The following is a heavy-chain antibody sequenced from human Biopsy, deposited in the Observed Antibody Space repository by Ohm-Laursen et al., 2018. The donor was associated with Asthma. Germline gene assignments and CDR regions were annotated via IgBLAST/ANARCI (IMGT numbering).Heavy chain of an antibody. CDR2: VNTGNGDT. CDR3: ARSAETYSGFDSNYYGMDV. J-gene: IGHJ6*02. V-gene: IGHV1-3*04. Sequence: GVSAKVSCKASGYNFISFAIHWVRQAPGQRLEWMGWVNTGNGDTKYSQKFQGRVTITRDTSATTAYLEVSSLTSEDTAVYYCARSAETYSGFDSNYYGMDVWGQGTRVTVSS. CDR1: GYNFISFA. D-gene: IGHD5-12*01.